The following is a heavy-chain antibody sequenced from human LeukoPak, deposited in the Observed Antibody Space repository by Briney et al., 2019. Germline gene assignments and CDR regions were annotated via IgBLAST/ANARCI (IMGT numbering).Heavy chain of an antibody. CDR2: IIPILGIA. CDR3: ARELERLGWFEP. D-gene: IGHD1-1*01. Sequence: AASVKVSCKASGGTFSSYTISWVRQAPGQGLEWMGRIIPILGIANYAQKFQGRVTITADKSTSTAYMELSSLRSEDTAVYYCARELERLGWFEPWGQGTLVTVSS. V-gene: IGHV1-69*04. CDR1: GGTFSSYT. J-gene: IGHJ5*02.